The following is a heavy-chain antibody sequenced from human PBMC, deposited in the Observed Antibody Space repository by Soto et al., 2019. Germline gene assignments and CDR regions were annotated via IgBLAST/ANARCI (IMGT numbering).Heavy chain of an antibody. CDR3: AKDRAMGAADYYSYYGMDV. CDR2: ISGSGGST. J-gene: IGHJ6*02. Sequence: PGGSLRLSCAASGFTFSSYAMSWVRQAPGKGLEWVSAISGSGGSTYYADSVKGRFTISRDNSKNTLYLQMNSLRAEDTAVYDCAKDRAMGAADYYSYYGMDVWGQGTTVTVSS. CDR1: GFTFSSYA. D-gene: IGHD6-25*01. V-gene: IGHV3-23*01.